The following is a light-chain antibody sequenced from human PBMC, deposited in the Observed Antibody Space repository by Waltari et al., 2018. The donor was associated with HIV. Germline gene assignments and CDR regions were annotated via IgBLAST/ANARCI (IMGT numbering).Light chain of an antibody. Sequence: SSELAQDHAVSVALGQTVRITCQGDRVRTYYARWYQQKPGPAPVLVFYDRNNRPSGIPDRFSGSTSGDTASLTITGAQAEDEADYYCNSRDTIGHWFFGGGTKVTVL. V-gene: IGLV3-19*01. CDR1: RVRTYY. CDR3: NSRDTIGHWF. J-gene: IGLJ3*02. CDR2: DRN.